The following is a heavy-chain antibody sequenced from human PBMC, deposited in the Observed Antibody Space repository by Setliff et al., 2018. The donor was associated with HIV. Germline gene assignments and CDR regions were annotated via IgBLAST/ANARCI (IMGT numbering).Heavy chain of an antibody. CDR2: IDWDADK. V-gene: IGHV2-5*08. Sequence: SGPTLVNPTQTLTLTCTFSGFSLNTPGMRVSWIRQPPGKALEWLARIDWDADKRYSPSLKNRLTITKDTSKNQVLLTMTNMDPLDTATYYCAHNHLAVAGSHYFDYWGQGTLVTVSS. CDR1: GFSLNTPGMR. D-gene: IGHD6-19*01. J-gene: IGHJ4*02. CDR3: AHNHLAVAGSHYFDY.